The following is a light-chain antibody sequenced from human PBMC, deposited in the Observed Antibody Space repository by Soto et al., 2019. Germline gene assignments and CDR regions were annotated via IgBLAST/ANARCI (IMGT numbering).Light chain of an antibody. CDR1: KNDIGVYDF. Sequence: QSALTQPPSASGSLGQSVTISCTGTKNDIGVYDFVSWYQHHPGKAPRLIIYEVVQRPSGVPDRFSGSKSGNTASLTVSGLQAAGEADYFCKSYAGSNTYVFGSGTKVTVL. V-gene: IGLV2-8*01. CDR3: KSYAGSNTYV. J-gene: IGLJ1*01. CDR2: EVV.